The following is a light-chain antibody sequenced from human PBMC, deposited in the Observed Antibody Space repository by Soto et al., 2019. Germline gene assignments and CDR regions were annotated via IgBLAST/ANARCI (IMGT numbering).Light chain of an antibody. Sequence: DIQMTQSPSTLSGSVGDRVTITCRASQTISSWLAWYQQKPGKAPKLLIYKASTLKSGVPSRFSGSGSGTEFTLTISSLQPDDFATYYCQHYNDYQYTFGQGTRLEIK. CDR1: QTISSW. CDR2: KAS. CDR3: QHYNDYQYT. V-gene: IGKV1-5*03. J-gene: IGKJ5*01.